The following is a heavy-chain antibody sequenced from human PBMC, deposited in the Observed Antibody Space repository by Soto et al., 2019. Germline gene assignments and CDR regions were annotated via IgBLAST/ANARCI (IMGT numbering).Heavy chain of an antibody. D-gene: IGHD6-13*01. CDR3: AASSSVAAAGYFKF. CDR2: ITPLFSTT. Sequence: QVQLVQSGAEVMEPGSAVKVSCKATGDHFNNYAFNWVRQAPGQGLEWMGRITPLFSTTNYAQKFQGRVMIGADELTTIVYLEVSTLESVDTAMYSCAASSSVAAAGYFKFWGQGTLVTVSP. J-gene: IGHJ4*02. V-gene: IGHV1-69*01. CDR1: GDHFNNYA.